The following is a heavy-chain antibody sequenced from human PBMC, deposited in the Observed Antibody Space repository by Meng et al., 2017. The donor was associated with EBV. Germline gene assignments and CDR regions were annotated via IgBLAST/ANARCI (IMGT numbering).Heavy chain of an antibody. V-gene: IGHV1-69*06. CDR1: GGTFSSYA. J-gene: IGHJ4*02. Sequence: VQVVQAGAAVKKPGSSVKVSCKASGGTFSSYAISWVRQAPGQGLEWMGGIIPIFGTANYAQKFQGRVTITADKSTSTAYMELSSLRSEDTAVYYCARAEIAAAGRLDYWGQGTLVTVSS. CDR3: ARAEIAAAGRLDY. D-gene: IGHD6-13*01. CDR2: IIPIFGTA.